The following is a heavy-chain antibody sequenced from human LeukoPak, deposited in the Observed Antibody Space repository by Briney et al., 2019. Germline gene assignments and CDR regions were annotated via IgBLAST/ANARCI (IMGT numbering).Heavy chain of an antibody. Sequence: PGGSLRLSCAASGFTFSSYAMHWVRQAPGKGLEWVAVISYDGSNKYYADSVKGRFTISRDNSKNTLYLQMNSLRAEDTAVYYCARESSMMVEKYYFDYWGQGTLVTVSS. CDR1: GFTFSSYA. CDR3: ARESSMMVEKYYFDY. D-gene: IGHD3-22*01. V-gene: IGHV3-30*04. J-gene: IGHJ4*02. CDR2: ISYDGSNK.